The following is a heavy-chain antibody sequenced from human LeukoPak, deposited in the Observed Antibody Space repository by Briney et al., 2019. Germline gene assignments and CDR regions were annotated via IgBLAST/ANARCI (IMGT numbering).Heavy chain of an antibody. CDR1: GGTFSSYA. J-gene: IGHJ4*02. V-gene: IGHV1-69*13. Sequence: SVKVSCKASGGTFSSYAISWVRQAPGQGLEWMGGIIPVFGTANYAQKFQGRVTITADESTSTAYMELSSLRSEDTAVYYCARVDHQAWYYFDYWGQGTLVAVSS. CDR3: ARVDHQAWYYFDY. CDR2: IIPVFGTA. D-gene: IGHD2-2*03.